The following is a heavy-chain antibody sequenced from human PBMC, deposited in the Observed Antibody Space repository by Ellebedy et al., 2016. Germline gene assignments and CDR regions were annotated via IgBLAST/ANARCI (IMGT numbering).Heavy chain of an antibody. J-gene: IGHJ4*02. CDR1: GLTVSSFF. V-gene: IGHV3-23*01. CDR2: ISGGGDTT. D-gene: IGHD1-26*01. Sequence: GGSLRLSXAPSGLTVSSFFMSWVRQAPGGGLEWISTISGGGDTTVSADSVKGRFTISRDNVKNSLSLQMNSLTAEDTAIYYCARDRSRLFSGGQDFWGQGTLVTVSS. CDR3: ARDRSRLFSGGQDF.